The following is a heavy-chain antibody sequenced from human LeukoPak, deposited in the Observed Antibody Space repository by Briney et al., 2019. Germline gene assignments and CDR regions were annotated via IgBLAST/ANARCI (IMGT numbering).Heavy chain of an antibody. D-gene: IGHD1-14*01. J-gene: IGHJ4*02. CDR2: INLNSGGT. CDR1: GYTFTGYY. V-gene: IGHV1-2*06. Sequence: ASVKVSCKASGYTFTGYYMHWVRQAPGQGLEWMGRINLNSGGTNYAQKFQGRVTMTRDTSISTVYMELSRLRSDDTALYYCAREDLPGPDYWGQGTLVTVSS. CDR3: AREDLPGPDY.